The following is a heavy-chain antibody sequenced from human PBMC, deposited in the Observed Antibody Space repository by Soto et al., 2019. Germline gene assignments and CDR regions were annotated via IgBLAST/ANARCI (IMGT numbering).Heavy chain of an antibody. Sequence: SLRLSCAASGFTFDDYAMHWVRQAPGKGLEWVSGISWNSGSIGYADSVKGRFTISRDNAKNSLYLQMNSLRAEDTALYYCAKDSSSSWYFRFGYWGQGT. CDR3: AKDSSSSWYFRFGY. D-gene: IGHD6-13*01. V-gene: IGHV3-9*01. CDR1: GFTFDDYA. J-gene: IGHJ4*02. CDR2: ISWNSGSI.